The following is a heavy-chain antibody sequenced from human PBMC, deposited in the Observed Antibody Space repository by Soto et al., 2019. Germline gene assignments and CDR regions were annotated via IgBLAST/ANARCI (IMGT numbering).Heavy chain of an antibody. J-gene: IGHJ6*02. Sequence: PSETLSLTCAVYGGSFSGYYWSWIRQPPGKGLEWIGEINHSGSTNYNPSLKSRVTISVDTSKNQFSLKLSSVTAADTAVYYCARGFVLSSYGSRANFYYYYGMDVWGQGTTVTVS. CDR1: GGSFSGYY. CDR2: INHSGST. V-gene: IGHV4-34*01. D-gene: IGHD5-18*01. CDR3: ARGFVLSSYGSRANFYYYYGMDV.